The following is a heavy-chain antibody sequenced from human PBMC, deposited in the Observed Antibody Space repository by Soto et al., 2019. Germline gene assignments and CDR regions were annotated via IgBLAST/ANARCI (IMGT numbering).Heavy chain of an antibody. Sequence: GASVKVSCKSSGYTFTSYGISWVRQAPGQGLEWMGWISAYNGNTNYAQKLQGRVTMTTDTSTSTAYMELRSLKSDDTAVYYCAREGPCDKWCMLSVVFDPWGQGTLVTVSS. CDR3: AREGPCDKWCMLSVVFDP. V-gene: IGHV1-18*01. D-gene: IGHD2-8*01. CDR2: ISAYNGNT. CDR1: GYTFTSYG. J-gene: IGHJ5*02.